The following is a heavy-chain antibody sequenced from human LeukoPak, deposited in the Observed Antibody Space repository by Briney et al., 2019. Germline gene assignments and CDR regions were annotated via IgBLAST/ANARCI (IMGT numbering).Heavy chain of an antibody. Sequence: PGGSLRLSCAASGFTFSSYAMNCVRQAPGKGLEWVSVISGSGGSTYYADSVKGRFTISRDNSKNTLYLQMNSLRAEDTAVYYCAKGGGYDYYYFDYWGQGTLVTVSS. V-gene: IGHV3-23*01. CDR1: GFTFSSYA. CDR3: AKGGGYDYYYFDY. D-gene: IGHD5-12*01. J-gene: IGHJ4*02. CDR2: ISGSGGST.